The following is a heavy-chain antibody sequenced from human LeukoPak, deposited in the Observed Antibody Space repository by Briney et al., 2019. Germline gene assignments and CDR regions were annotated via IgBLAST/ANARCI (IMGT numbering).Heavy chain of an antibody. CDR3: ARGTRGLLWFGEGFDH. J-gene: IGHJ4*02. V-gene: IGHV4-61*02. CDR2: IYTSGST. Sequence: PSQTLSLTCTVSGGSISSGSYYWSWIRQPAGKGLEWIGRIYTSGSTNYNPSLKSRVTISVDTSKNQFSLKLSSVTAADTAVYYCARGTRGLLWFGEGFDHWGQGTLVTVSS. D-gene: IGHD3-10*01. CDR1: GGSISSGSYY.